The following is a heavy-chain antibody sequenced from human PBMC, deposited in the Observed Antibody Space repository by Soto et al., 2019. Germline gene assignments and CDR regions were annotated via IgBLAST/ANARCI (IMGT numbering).Heavy chain of an antibody. CDR3: ARVGSIFGVVIMTPGRNGFDY. Sequence: EVQLVESGGGLVQPGGSLRLSCAASGFTFSSYWMSWVRQAPGKGLEWVANIKQDGSEKYYVDSVKGRFTISRDNAKNSLYLQMNSLRAEDTAVYYCARVGSIFGVVIMTPGRNGFDYWGQGTLVTVSS. V-gene: IGHV3-7*01. D-gene: IGHD3-3*01. CDR2: IKQDGSEK. J-gene: IGHJ4*02. CDR1: GFTFSSYW.